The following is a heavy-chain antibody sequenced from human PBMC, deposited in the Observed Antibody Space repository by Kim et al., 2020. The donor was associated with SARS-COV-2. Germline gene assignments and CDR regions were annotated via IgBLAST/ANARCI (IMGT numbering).Heavy chain of an antibody. CDR3: SRICSGSCYSPDLDF. J-gene: IGHJ4*02. CDR2: INGGNGDT. V-gene: IGHV1-3*01. D-gene: IGHD2-15*01. Sequence: ASVKVSCKASGYTFTAYAVHWVRQAPGQRLEWMGWINGGNGDTKYSQDFHDRVTITRDTSASTAYMELSSLRFEDTAVYYCSRICSGSCYSPDLDFWGQGTLVTVSS. CDR1: GYTFTAYA.